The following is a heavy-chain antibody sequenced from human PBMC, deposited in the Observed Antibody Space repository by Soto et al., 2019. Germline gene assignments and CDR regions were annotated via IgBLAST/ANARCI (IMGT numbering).Heavy chain of an antibody. Sequence: GGSLRLSCAASGFTFSSYGMHWVRQAPGKGLEWVAVIWYDGSNKYYADSVKGRFTTSRDNSKNTLYLQMNSLRAEDTAVYYCARDRRSSSSSGYYFDYWGQGTLVTVSS. V-gene: IGHV3-33*01. CDR2: IWYDGSNK. CDR3: ARDRRSSSSSGYYFDY. CDR1: GFTFSSYG. D-gene: IGHD6-13*01. J-gene: IGHJ4*02.